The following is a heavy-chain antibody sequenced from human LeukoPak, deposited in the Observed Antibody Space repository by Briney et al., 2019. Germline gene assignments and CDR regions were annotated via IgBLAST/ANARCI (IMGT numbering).Heavy chain of an antibody. CDR2: IFYSGST. CDR1: GGSISNYY. Sequence: PSETLSLTCTVSGGSISNYYWSWIRQPPGKGLEWIGYIFYSGSTNYNPSLKSRVTISVDTSKNQFSLKLSSVTAADTAVYYCARGDDYGDLKHDWLDPWGQGTLVTVSS. J-gene: IGHJ5*02. D-gene: IGHD4-17*01. CDR3: ARGDDYGDLKHDWLDP. V-gene: IGHV4-59*08.